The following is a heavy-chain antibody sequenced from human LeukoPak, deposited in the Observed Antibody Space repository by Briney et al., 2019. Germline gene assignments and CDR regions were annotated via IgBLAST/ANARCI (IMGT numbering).Heavy chain of an antibody. CDR3: AKDFSGYYYDTSGYFHLTFDF. V-gene: IGHV3-23*01. Sequence: PGGSLRLSCAASGFTFSSYAMSWVRQAPGKGLEWVSGITASGSSTYYVDSVKDRFIISRDNSKNTLYLHMNSLRAEDTALYYCAKDFSGYYYDTSGYFHLTFDFWGQGTLVTASS. CDR1: GFTFSSYA. D-gene: IGHD3-22*01. CDR2: ITASGSST. J-gene: IGHJ4*02.